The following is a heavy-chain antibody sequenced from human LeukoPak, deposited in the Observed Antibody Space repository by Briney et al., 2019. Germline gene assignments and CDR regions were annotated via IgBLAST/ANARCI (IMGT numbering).Heavy chain of an antibody. CDR3: ARAKRETSTRPWTSGMDV. Sequence: GSLRLSCAASGFTLSDYDIHWVRQPIGKGLDWVSGLGSAGDKYHAGSERGRFTISREDAENSVYLQMNGLRPEDTAIYYCARAKRETSTRPWTSGMDVWGQGTRVTVSS. D-gene: IGHD3/OR15-3a*01. CDR2: LGSAGDK. CDR1: GFTLSDYD. V-gene: IGHV3-13*01. J-gene: IGHJ6*02.